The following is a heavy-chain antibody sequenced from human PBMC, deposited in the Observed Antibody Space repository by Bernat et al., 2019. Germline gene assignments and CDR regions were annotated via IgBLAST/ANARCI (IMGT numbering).Heavy chain of an antibody. J-gene: IGHJ5*02. CDR2: INPNSGGT. CDR3: ARESEMATTVGWFDP. V-gene: IGHV1-2*02. D-gene: IGHD5-24*01. Sequence: QVQLVQSGAEVKKPGASVKVSCKASGYTFTGYYMHWVRQAPGQGLEWMGWINPNSGGTNYAQKFQGRVTMTRDTSISTAYRELSRLRSDDTAVYYCARESEMATTVGWFDPWGQGTLVTVSS. CDR1: GYTFTGYY.